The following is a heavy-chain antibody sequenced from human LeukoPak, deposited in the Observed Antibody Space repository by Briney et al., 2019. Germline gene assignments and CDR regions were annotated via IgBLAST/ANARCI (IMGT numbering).Heavy chain of an antibody. CDR1: GFTFSSYG. D-gene: IGHD4-17*01. CDR2: IRYDGSNK. J-gene: IGHJ5*02. Sequence: GGSLRLSCAASGFTFSSYGMHWVRQAPGKGLEWVAFIRYDGSNKYYADSVKGRFTISRDNSKNTLYLQMNSLRAEDTAVYYCAKDWVFHDYDWFDPWGQGTLVTVSS. V-gene: IGHV3-30*02. CDR3: AKDWVFHDYDWFDP.